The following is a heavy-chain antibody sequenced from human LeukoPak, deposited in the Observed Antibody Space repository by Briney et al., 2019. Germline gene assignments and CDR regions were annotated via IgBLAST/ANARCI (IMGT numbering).Heavy chain of an antibody. CDR1: GYTFTSYG. CDR3: ARSGIAVAGPVDY. J-gene: IGHJ4*02. V-gene: IGHV1-69*04. CDR2: IIPILGIA. D-gene: IGHD6-19*01. Sequence: ASVKVSCKASGYTFTSYGISWVRQAPGQGLEWMGRIIPILGIANYAQKFQGRVTITADKSTSTAYMELSSLRSEDTAVYYCARSGIAVAGPVDYWGQGTLVTVSS.